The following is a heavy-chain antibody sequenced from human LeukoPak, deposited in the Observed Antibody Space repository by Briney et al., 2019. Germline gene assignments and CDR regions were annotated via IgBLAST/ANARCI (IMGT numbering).Heavy chain of an antibody. Sequence: SETLSLTCTVSGGSISSYYWSWIRQPPGKGLEWIGYIYYSGSTNYNPSLKSRVTISVDTSKNQFSLKLSSVTAADTAVYYCARGRHIVVVPAATTTNWFDPWGQGTLVTVSS. CDR1: GGSISSYY. CDR2: IYYSGST. V-gene: IGHV4-59*12. D-gene: IGHD2-2*01. J-gene: IGHJ5*02. CDR3: ARGRHIVVVPAATTTNWFDP.